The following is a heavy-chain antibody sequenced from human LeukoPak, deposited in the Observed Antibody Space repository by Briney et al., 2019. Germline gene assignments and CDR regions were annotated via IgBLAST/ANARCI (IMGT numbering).Heavy chain of an antibody. CDR3: ARGDAFSGDH. J-gene: IGHJ4*02. CDR2: IHPEGDEK. V-gene: IGHV3-7*04. Sequence: GGSLRPSCVASGFTFGNFWVSWVRHSPGRGLEWVANIHPEGDEKYHVESVMGRFTISRDNAESSLFLQMNGLRAEDTAVYYCARGDAFSGDHWGQGTLVTVSS. CDR1: GFTFGNFW.